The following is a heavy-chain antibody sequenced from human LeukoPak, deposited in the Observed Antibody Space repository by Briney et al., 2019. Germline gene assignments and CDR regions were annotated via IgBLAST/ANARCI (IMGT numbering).Heavy chain of an antibody. CDR3: ASGWGGGTFDY. CDR1: GFTFSSYR. D-gene: IGHD1/OR15-1a*01. V-gene: IGHV3-7*01. J-gene: IGHJ4*02. Sequence: GGSLRLSCAASGFTFSSYRMSWVRQAPGKGLEWVANIKQDGSEKYYVDSVKGRFTISRDNAKNSLYLQMNSLRAEDTAVYYCASGWGGGTFDYWGQGTLVTVS. CDR2: IKQDGSEK.